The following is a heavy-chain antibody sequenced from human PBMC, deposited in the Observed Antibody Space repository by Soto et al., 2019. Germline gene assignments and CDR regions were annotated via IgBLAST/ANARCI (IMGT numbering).Heavy chain of an antibody. J-gene: IGHJ6*02. D-gene: IGHD5-18*01. CDR3: ARDGVDTATGYYYGMDV. Sequence: QVQLVQSGAEVKKPGASVKVSCKASGYTFTSYGISWVLQAPGQGLEWMGWISAYNGNTNYAQKLQGRGTMTTDTSTSTAYMALRSLRSDDPAVYYCARDGVDTATGYYYGMDVWGQGTTVTVSS. V-gene: IGHV1-18*01. CDR1: GYTFTSYG. CDR2: ISAYNGNT.